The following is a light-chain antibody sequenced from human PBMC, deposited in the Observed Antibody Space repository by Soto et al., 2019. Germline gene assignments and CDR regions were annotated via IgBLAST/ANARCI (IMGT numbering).Light chain of an antibody. CDR3: RSYTGISTLV. CDR2: GDS. CDR1: SSNIGAGYD. Sequence: QSVLTQPPSVSGAPGQRVTLSCTGSSSNIGAGYDVNWYQQLPGPAPKLLIFGDSNQPSGVPDRFSGSKSGTSASLVITGLQPEDESDYYCRSYTGISTLVFGGGTKLTVL. V-gene: IGLV1-40*01. J-gene: IGLJ2*01.